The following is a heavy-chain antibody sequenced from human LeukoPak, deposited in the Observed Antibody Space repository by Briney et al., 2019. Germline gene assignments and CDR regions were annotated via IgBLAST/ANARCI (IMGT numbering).Heavy chain of an antibody. Sequence: GGSLRLSCAASGFTFSSYAMTWVRQAPGKGLEWISSINNGGTDTYYADSVKGRFTISRDNSKNTLYLQINSLSADDTAVYYCAAAVTTGRAEHYWGQGTLVTVSS. J-gene: IGHJ4*02. V-gene: IGHV3-23*01. CDR1: GFTFSSYA. CDR2: INNGGTDT. CDR3: AAAVTTGRAEHY. D-gene: IGHD4-17*01.